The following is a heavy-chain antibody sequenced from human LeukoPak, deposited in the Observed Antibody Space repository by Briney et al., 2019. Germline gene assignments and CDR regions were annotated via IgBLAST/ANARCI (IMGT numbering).Heavy chain of an antibody. V-gene: IGHV3-7*01. CDR2: IKQDGSEK. Sequence: PGGSLRLSCAASEFTVNNYWMNWVRQAPGKGLEWVANIKQDGSEKYYVDSVKGRFTISRDNAKNSLYLQMNSLRAEDTAVYYCARGRGMDVWGQGTTVTVSS. CDR1: EFTVNNYW. CDR3: ARGRGMDV. J-gene: IGHJ6*02.